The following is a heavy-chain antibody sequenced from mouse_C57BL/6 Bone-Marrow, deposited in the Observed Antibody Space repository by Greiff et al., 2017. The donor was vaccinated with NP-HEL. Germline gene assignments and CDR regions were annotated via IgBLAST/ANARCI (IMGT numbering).Heavy chain of an antibody. CDR1: GFTFSDYY. CDR3: ARLLYYYGSSPWFAY. Sequence: EVQLVESGGGLVQPGGSLKLSCAASGFTFSDYYMYWVRQTPEKRLEWVAYISNGGGSTYYPDTVKGRFTISRAHAKNTLYLQRSRLKSEDTAMYYCARLLYYYGSSPWFAYWGQGTLVTVSA. D-gene: IGHD1-1*01. J-gene: IGHJ3*01. CDR2: ISNGGGST. V-gene: IGHV5-12*01.